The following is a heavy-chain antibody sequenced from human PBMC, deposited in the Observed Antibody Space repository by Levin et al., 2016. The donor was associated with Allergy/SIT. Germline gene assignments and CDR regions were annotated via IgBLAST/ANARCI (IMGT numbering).Heavy chain of an antibody. Sequence: ASVKVSCKASGYTFTSYYMHWVRQAPGQGLEWMGIINPSGGSTSYAQKFQGRVTMTRDTSTSTVYMELSSLRSEDTAVYYCARDNRIAAAGHLSHNYGMDVWGQGTTVTVSS. D-gene: IGHD6-13*01. V-gene: IGHV1-46*03. CDR2: INPSGGST. CDR3: ARDNRIAAAGHLSHNYGMDV. CDR1: GYTFTSYY. J-gene: IGHJ6*02.